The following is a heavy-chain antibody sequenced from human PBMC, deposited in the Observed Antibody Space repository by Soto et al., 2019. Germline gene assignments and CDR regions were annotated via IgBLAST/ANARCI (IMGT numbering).Heavy chain of an antibody. D-gene: IGHD3-22*01. J-gene: IGHJ4*02. V-gene: IGHV3-23*01. CDR1: GFTFSSYA. Sequence: PGGSLRLSCAASGFTFSSYAMSWVRQAPGKGLEWVSAISGSGGSTYYADSVKGRSTISRDNSKNTLYLQMNSLRAEDTAVYYCAKDGEDYDSSGYRPDYFDYWGQGTLVTVSS. CDR2: ISGSGGST. CDR3: AKDGEDYDSSGYRPDYFDY.